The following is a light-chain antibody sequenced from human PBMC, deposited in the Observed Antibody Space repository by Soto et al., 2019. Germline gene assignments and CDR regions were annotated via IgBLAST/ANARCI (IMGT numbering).Light chain of an antibody. CDR3: QHYGSSPWA. J-gene: IGKJ1*01. Sequence: IVLTQSPGTLSLSPGERATLSCSYSQTVSARSLAWFQQKPGQTPSLPSYGASNTAAGVPDRFSGSGSGKDFFLTIHSQEPEDVAVYYCQHYGSSPWAFGQGTQVEIK. CDR1: QTVSARS. CDR2: GAS. V-gene: IGKV3-20*01.